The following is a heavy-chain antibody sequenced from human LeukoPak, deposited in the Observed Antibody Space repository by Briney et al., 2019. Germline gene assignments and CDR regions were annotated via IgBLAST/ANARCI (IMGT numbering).Heavy chain of an antibody. J-gene: IGHJ2*01. CDR3: ARSSGFQMYFDL. V-gene: IGHV4-59*01. D-gene: IGHD3-22*01. Sequence: SETLSLTCTVSGGSISSYYWSWLRQPPGKGLEWIGYIYYSGTTKYNPSLKSRVTKSVDTSKNQFSLKLSSVTAADTAVYYCARSSGFQMYFDLWGRGTLVTVSS. CDR1: GGSISSYY. CDR2: IYYSGTT.